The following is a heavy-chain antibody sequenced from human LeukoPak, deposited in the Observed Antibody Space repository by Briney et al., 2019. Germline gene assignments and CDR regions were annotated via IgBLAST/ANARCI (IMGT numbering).Heavy chain of an antibody. D-gene: IGHD6-19*01. J-gene: IGHJ4*02. CDR2: INHSGST. Sequence: PSETLSLTCAIYGGSFSGYYWSWIRQLPGKGLEWIGEINHSGSTNYNPSLKSRVTISVDTSKNQFSLKLSSVTAADTAVYYCARRGVSGWYLLPFDYWGQGTLVTVSS. CDR3: ARRGVSGWYLLPFDY. V-gene: IGHV4-34*01. CDR1: GGSFSGYY.